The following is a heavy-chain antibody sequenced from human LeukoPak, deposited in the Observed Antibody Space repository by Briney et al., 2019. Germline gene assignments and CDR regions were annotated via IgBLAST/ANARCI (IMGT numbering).Heavy chain of an antibody. J-gene: IGHJ6*03. V-gene: IGHV4-4*07. CDR2: IYTSGST. CDR3: ARVKTLAARGGYYYYYYMDV. D-gene: IGHD3-3*02. CDR1: GGSISSYY. Sequence: PSETLSLTCTVSGGSISSYYRSWIRQPAGKGLEWIGRIYTSGSTNYNPSLKSRVTMSVDTSKNQFSLKLSSVTAADTAVYYCARVKTLAARGGYYYYYYMDVWGKGTTVTVSS.